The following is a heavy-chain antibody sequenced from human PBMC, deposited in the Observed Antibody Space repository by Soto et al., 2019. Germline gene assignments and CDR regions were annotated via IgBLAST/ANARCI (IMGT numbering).Heavy chain of an antibody. J-gene: IGHJ3*02. Sequence: GGSLRLSCAASGFTFSSYGMHWVRQAPGKGLEWVAVISYDGSNKYYADSVKGRFTISRDNSKNTLYLQMNSLRAEDTAVYYCAKDRGALDIWGQGTMVTVSS. CDR1: GFTFSSYG. V-gene: IGHV3-30*18. CDR3: AKDRGALDI. CDR2: ISYDGSNK.